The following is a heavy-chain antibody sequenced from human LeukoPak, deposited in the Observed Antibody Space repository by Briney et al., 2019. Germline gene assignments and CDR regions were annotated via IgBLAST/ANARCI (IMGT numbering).Heavy chain of an antibody. Sequence: GASVKVSCKASGYTFTGYYMHWVRQAPGQGLEWMGWINPNSGGTNYAQKFQGRVTMTRDTSISTAYMELSRLRSDDTAVYYCARARDGSYPYDAFDIWGQGTMVTVSS. D-gene: IGHD1-26*01. CDR3: ARARDGSYPYDAFDI. CDR1: GYTFTGYY. J-gene: IGHJ3*02. CDR2: INPNSGGT. V-gene: IGHV1-2*02.